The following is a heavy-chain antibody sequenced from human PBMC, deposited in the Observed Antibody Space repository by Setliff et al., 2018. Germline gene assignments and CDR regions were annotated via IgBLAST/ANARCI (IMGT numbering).Heavy chain of an antibody. CDR1: GFTFSSYS. CDR2: ISSSSSYI. Sequence: GGSLRLSCAASGFTFSSYSMNWVRQAPGKGLEWVSSISSSSSYIYYADSVKGRFTISRDNAKNSLYLQMNSLRAEDTAVYYCAKVSGGSPTSDYWGQGTRVTVSS. D-gene: IGHD1-26*01. V-gene: IGHV3-21*01. CDR3: AKVSGGSPTSDY. J-gene: IGHJ4*02.